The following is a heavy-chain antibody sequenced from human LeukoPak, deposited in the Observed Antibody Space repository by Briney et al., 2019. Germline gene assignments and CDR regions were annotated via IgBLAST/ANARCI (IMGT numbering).Heavy chain of an antibody. J-gene: IGHJ3*01. V-gene: IGHV5-51*01. CDR3: ARGSGPRSGFT. D-gene: IGHD3-3*01. CDR1: GYRFNSYW. Sequence: GESLKISCKGSGYRFNSYWIGWVRQMPGKGLEWMGITYPGDSDTRYSPSFQGQVTISVDKSISTAYLQWSSLKASDTSMYYRARGSGPRSGFTWGQGTMVTVSS. CDR2: TYPGDSDT.